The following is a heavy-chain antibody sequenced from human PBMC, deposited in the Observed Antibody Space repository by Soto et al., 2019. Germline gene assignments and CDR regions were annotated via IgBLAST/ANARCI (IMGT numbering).Heavy chain of an antibody. D-gene: IGHD5-18*01. CDR3: ASGYSFGNFDF. Sequence: SVKVSCKASGGTFSSYTFSWVRQAPGQGLEWMGRIIVILDIANYAQKFQGRVTITADKSTSTAYMELSSLRSEDTAVYYCASGYSFGNFDFWGRGTLVNVSS. V-gene: IGHV1-69*02. CDR1: GGTFSSYT. CDR2: IIVILDIA. J-gene: IGHJ4*02.